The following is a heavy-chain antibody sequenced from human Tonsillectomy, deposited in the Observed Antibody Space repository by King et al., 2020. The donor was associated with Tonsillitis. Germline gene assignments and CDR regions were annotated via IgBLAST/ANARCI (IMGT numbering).Heavy chain of an antibody. CDR2: IYYSGST. CDR1: DGSISSSSYY. Sequence: QLQESGPGLVKPSETLSLTCTVSDGSISSSSYYWGWIRQPPGKGLEWIGSIYYSGSTYYNPSLKSRVTMDVDTSKNQFSLKLRSVTAADTAVYYCARNGIFESGIAVLPAAIDFWGQGTLVTVDS. J-gene: IGHJ4*02. D-gene: IGHD2-2*01. V-gene: IGHV4-39*01. CDR3: ARNGIFESGIAVLPAAIDF.